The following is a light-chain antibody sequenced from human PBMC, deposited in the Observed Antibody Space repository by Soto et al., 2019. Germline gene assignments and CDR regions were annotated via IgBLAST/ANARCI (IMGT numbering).Light chain of an antibody. CDR3: QQYGSSLALT. Sequence: TLDVFSGYIVAVSFRTGQSITTTLAWYQRKPGQAPRLLINGASTRATGIPDRFSGSGSGTDFTLTISRLEPEDFAVYYCQQYGSSLALTFGGRSKVDI. V-gene: IGKV3-20*01. CDR1: QSITTT. CDR2: GAS. J-gene: IGKJ4*01.